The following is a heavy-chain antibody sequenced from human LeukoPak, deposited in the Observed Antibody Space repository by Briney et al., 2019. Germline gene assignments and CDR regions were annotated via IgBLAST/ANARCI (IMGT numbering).Heavy chain of an antibody. J-gene: IGHJ3*02. V-gene: IGHV3-23*01. CDR3: AKVSITMIVVVSQGIFDI. D-gene: IGHD3-22*01. Sequence: GGSLRLSCAASGFTFSSYAMSWVRQAPGKGLEWVSAISGSGGSTYYADSVKGRFTISRDNSKSTLYLQMNSLRAEDTAVYYCAKVSITMIVVVSQGIFDIWGQGTMVTVSS. CDR1: GFTFSSYA. CDR2: ISGSGGST.